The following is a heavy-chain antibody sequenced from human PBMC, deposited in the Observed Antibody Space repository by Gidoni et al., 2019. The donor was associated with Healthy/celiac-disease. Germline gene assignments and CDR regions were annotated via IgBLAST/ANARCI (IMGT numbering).Heavy chain of an antibody. J-gene: IGHJ4*02. CDR2: ISGSGGST. CDR3: AKLPRITIFGVVIS. Sequence: EVQLLESGGGLVQPGGSLRLSGAASGFTFSSYAMSWVRQAPGKGLEWVAAISGSGGSTYYADSVKGRFTISRDNSKNTLYLQMNSLRAEDTAVYYCAKLPRITIFGVVISWGQGTLVTVSS. V-gene: IGHV3-23*01. CDR1: GFTFSSYA. D-gene: IGHD3-3*01.